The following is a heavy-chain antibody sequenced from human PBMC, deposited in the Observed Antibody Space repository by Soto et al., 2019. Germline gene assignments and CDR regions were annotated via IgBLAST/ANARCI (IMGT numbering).Heavy chain of an antibody. CDR3: ATRYSYVHF. D-gene: IGHD5-18*01. CDR2: INPNSGDT. Sequence: ASVKVSCKSSGYSFTGYYIHWVRQAPGQGLEWMGWINPNSGDTNYAQKFQGRVTMTRDTSFSTAYMELSSLRSDDTAVYYCATRYSYVHFWGQGTLVTVS. J-gene: IGHJ4*02. V-gene: IGHV1-2*02. CDR1: GYSFTGYY.